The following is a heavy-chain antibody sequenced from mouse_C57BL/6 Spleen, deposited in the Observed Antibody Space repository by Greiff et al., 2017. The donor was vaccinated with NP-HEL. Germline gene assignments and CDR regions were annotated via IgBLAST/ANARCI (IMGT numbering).Heavy chain of an antibody. CDR3: AREGDYGLFAY. D-gene: IGHD1-1*02. Sequence: VQLQQSGPELVKPGASVKISCKASGYAFSSSWMNWVKQRPGKGLEWIGRIYPGDGDTNYNGKFKGKATLTADKSSSTAYMQLSSLTSEDSAVYFCAREGDYGLFAYWGQGTLVTVSA. CDR2: IYPGDGDT. J-gene: IGHJ3*01. CDR1: GYAFSSSW. V-gene: IGHV1-82*01.